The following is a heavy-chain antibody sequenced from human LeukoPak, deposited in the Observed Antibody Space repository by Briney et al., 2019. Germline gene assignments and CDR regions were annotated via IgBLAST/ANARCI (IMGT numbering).Heavy chain of an antibody. CDR2: IFHSGNS. J-gene: IGHJ4*02. CDR3: ARVTYVDDMLYQYFDY. V-gene: IGHV4-38-2*01. CDR1: SHSISSGSY. D-gene: IGHD4-17*01. Sequence: PSETLSLTCAVSSHSISSGSYWGWIRQSPGKGLEWVGSIFHSGNSYYNPSIKSRLTMSVDTSKNQFSLKLTSVTAADTALYYCARVTYVDDMLYQYFDYWGQGILVTVSS.